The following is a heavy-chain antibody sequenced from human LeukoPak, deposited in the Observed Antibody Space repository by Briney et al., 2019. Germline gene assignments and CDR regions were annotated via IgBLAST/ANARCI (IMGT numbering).Heavy chain of an antibody. J-gene: IGHJ4*02. D-gene: IGHD3-22*01. Sequence: ASVKVSCKASGYTFTGYYMHWVRQAPGQGLEWMGWINPNSGGTNYAQKFQGRVTMTRDTSTSTAYMELSRLRSDDTAVYYCARLPDYYDSSGYSDYWGQGTLVTVSS. CDR3: ARLPDYYDSSGYSDY. CDR1: GYTFTGYY. V-gene: IGHV1-2*02. CDR2: INPNSGGT.